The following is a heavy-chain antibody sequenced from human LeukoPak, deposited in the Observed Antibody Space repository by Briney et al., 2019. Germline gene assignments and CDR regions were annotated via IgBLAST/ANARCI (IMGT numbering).Heavy chain of an antibody. D-gene: IGHD3-16*02. V-gene: IGHV3-7*01. CDR3: ARVKVDYDYVWGSYRDSYYFDY. CDR2: IKQDGSEK. J-gene: IGHJ4*02. CDR1: GFTFSSYW. Sequence: AGGSLRLSCAASGFTFSSYWMSWVRQAPGKGLEWVANIKQDGSEKYYVDSVKGRFTISGDNAKNSLYLQMKSLRAEDTAVYYCARVKVDYDYVWGSYRDSYYFDYWGQGTLVTVSS.